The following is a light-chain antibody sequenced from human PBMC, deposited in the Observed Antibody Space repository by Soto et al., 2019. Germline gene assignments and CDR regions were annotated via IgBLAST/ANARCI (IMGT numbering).Light chain of an antibody. Sequence: QSVLTQPASVSGSPGQSITISCTGTSSDVGGYNYVSWYQQHPGKAPKLMIYDVSNRPSGVSNRFSGSKSGNTASLTISGLQAEDEAVYYRSSSTSSSTLYLFGTGTKVTVL. CDR2: DVS. V-gene: IGLV2-14*01. J-gene: IGLJ1*01. CDR3: SSSTSSSTLYL. CDR1: SSDVGGYNY.